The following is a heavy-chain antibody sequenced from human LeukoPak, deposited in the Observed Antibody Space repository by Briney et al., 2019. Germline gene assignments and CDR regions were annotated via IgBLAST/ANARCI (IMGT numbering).Heavy chain of an antibody. D-gene: IGHD5-24*01. J-gene: IGHJ4*02. CDR2: IFTSGST. Sequence: SETLSLTCTVSGGSISSGRYSWTWIRQPAGKGLEWIGRIFTSGSTNDNPSLKSRVTISIDTSKNQFSLNLSSVTAADTAVYYCARETRDGYPNWGQGTLVTVSS. CDR1: GGSISSGRYS. CDR3: ARETRDGYPN. V-gene: IGHV4-61*02.